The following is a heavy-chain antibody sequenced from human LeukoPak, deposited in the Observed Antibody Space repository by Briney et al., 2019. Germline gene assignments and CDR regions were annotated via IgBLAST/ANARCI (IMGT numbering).Heavy chain of an antibody. CDR1: GFTFSSYG. J-gene: IGHJ4*02. V-gene: IGHV3-30*18. CDR2: ISYDGSNK. D-gene: IGHD3-22*01. Sequence: GGSLRLSCAASGFTFSSYGMHWVRQAPGKGLEWVAVISYDGSNKYYADSVKGRFTISRDNSKNTLYLQMNSLRAEDTAVYYCANAYYDSSGYPHYWGQGTLVTVSS. CDR3: ANAYYDSSGYPHY.